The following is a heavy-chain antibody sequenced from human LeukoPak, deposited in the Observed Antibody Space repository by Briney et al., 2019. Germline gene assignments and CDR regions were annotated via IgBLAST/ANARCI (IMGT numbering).Heavy chain of an antibody. CDR2: ISGSGGST. D-gene: IGHD1-26*01. Sequence: QPGGSLRLSCAASGFTFSSYAMSWVRQAPGKGLEWVSAISGSGGSTYYADSVKGRFTISRDNSKNTLYLQMNSLRAEDTAVYYCAKTPHKWEPTKGVPFDPWGQGTLVTVSS. CDR1: GFTFSSYA. J-gene: IGHJ5*02. CDR3: AKTPHKWEPTKGVPFDP. V-gene: IGHV3-23*01.